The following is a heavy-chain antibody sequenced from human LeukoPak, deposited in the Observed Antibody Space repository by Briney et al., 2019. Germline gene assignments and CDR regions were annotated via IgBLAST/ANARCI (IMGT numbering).Heavy chain of an antibody. CDR2: ISGSGGST. CDR3: AKDPDIVVVPAAIWFDP. V-gene: IGHV3-23*01. CDR1: GFTFSSYA. J-gene: IGHJ5*02. D-gene: IGHD2-2*01. Sequence: GGTLRLSCAASGFTFSSYAMSWVRQAPGKGLEWVSAISGSGGSTYYADSVKGRFTISRDNSKNTLYLQMNSLRAEDTAVYYCAKDPDIVVVPAAIWFDPWGQGTLVTVSS.